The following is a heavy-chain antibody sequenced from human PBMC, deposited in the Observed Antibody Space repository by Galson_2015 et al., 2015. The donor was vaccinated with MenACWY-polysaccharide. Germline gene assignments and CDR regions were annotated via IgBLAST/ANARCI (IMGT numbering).Heavy chain of an antibody. V-gene: IGHV3-11*01. J-gene: IGHJ4*02. CDR1: GFAFSDFY. D-gene: IGHD4-17*01. CDR2: ISTGGTNI. CDR3: ARDLRRYGGYSVGNDY. Sequence: SLRLSCAASGFAFSDFYMSRMRQAPGKGLEWLAYISTGGTNIYYAESVTGRFTMSRDNSRNALYLQMNDLRAEDTAIYYCARDLRRYGGYSVGNDYWGQGTLVTVSS.